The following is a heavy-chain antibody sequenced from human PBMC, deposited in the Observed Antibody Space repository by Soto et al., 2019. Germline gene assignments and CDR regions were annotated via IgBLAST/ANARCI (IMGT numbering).Heavy chain of an antibody. CDR2: IDSDGSET. D-gene: IGHD3-3*01. V-gene: IGHV3-74*01. CDR3: ARVGGAKRFLEWLPTYYFDY. CDR1: GFTFRNYW. Sequence: GGSLRLSCAASGFTFRNYWMHWVRQVPGKGLVWVSRIDSDGSETNYADSLKGRFTISRDNPKNTVYLQMNSLRTEDTAVYYCARVGGAKRFLEWLPTYYFDYWGQGTLVTVSS. J-gene: IGHJ4*02.